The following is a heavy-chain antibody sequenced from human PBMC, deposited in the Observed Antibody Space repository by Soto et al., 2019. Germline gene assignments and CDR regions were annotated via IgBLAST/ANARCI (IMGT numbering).Heavy chain of an antibody. CDR1: GGTFSSYA. J-gene: IGHJ4*02. CDR3: AGLSEVGPDY. D-gene: IGHD1-26*01. Sequence: QVQLVQSGAEVQKPGSSVKVSCKASGGTFSSYAISWVRQAPGQGLEWMGGIIPIFGTANYAQKFQGRVAITAEESTSTAYMELGGLRSEETAVYYCAGLSEVGPDYWGQGTLVTVSS. CDR2: IIPIFGTA. V-gene: IGHV1-69*12.